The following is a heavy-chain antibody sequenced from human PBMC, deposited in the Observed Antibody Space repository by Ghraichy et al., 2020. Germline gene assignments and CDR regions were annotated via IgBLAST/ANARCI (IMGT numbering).Heavy chain of an antibody. V-gene: IGHV1-46*01. CDR1: GFAFTSYY. Sequence: ASVKVSCKPSGFAFTSYYLHWVRQAPGQGLEWMGIINPSTGTSTYAQEFQGRVTMTRDRSTTTVFLELTSLRSKDTAVYYCAREDIPATDMRGALDYWGQGTLVTVSS. J-gene: IGHJ4*02. CDR2: INPSTGTS. D-gene: IGHD6-13*01. CDR3: AREDIPATDMRGALDY.